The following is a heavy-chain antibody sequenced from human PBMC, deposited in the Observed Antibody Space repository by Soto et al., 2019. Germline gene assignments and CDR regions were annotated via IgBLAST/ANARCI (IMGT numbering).Heavy chain of an antibody. J-gene: IGHJ5*02. CDR3: ARVYSSSSVMFDP. CDR2: INSDGSST. Sequence: GGSLRLSCAASGFTFSSYWMHWVRQAPGKGLVWVSRINSDGSSTSYADSVKGRFTISRDNAKNTLYLQMNSLRVEDTAVYYCARVYSSSSVMFDPWGQGTLVTVSS. D-gene: IGHD6-6*01. V-gene: IGHV3-74*01. CDR1: GFTFSSYW.